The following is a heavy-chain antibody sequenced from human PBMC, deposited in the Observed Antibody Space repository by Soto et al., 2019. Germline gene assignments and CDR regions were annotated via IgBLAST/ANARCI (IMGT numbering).Heavy chain of an antibody. CDR3: ARSWYGSGSYYIPYFDY. J-gene: IGHJ4*02. CDR1: GGSFSGYY. CDR2: INHSGST. D-gene: IGHD3-10*01. V-gene: IGHV4-34*01. Sequence: SETLSLTCAVYGGSFSGYYWSWIRQPPGKGLEWIGEINHSGSTNYNPSLKSRVTISVDTSKNQFSLKPSSVTAADTAVYYCARSWYGSGSYYIPYFDYWGQGTLVTVSS.